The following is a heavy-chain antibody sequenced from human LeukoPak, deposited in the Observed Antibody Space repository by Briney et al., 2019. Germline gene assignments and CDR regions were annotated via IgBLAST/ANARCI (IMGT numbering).Heavy chain of an antibody. D-gene: IGHD6-19*01. CDR2: NSGFAATT. CDR3: ARDPTPLSRGWYVWEA. J-gene: IGHJ5*02. Sequence: GGSLRLSCAASGFTVSNFAMSWVRQAPGQGVEGVSANSGFAATTYYEDSVRGRFTISSDNSKNMVYLEMRSLRAEDTAVCYCARDPTPLSRGWYVWEAWGPGTLVTVSS. CDR1: GFTVSNFA. V-gene: IGHV3-23*01.